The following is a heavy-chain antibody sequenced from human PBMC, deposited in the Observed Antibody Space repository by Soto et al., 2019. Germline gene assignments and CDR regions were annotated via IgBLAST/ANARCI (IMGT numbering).Heavy chain of an antibody. CDR3: ARSLGVQSRYWFDA. D-gene: IGHD3-16*01. V-gene: IGHV4-4*02. CDR1: GGSISSINW. CDR2: IHQSGDS. Sequence: SETLSLTCGVSGGSISSINWWSWVRQAPGKGLEWIGEIHQSGDSNYNPSLKSRVTLSVDKSKNQFFLNLTSVIAADTAVYYCARSLGVQSRYWFDAWGQGTLVTVSS. J-gene: IGHJ5*02.